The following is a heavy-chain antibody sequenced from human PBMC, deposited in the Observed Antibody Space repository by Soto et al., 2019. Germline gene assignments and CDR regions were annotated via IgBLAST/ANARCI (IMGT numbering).Heavy chain of an antibody. CDR2: TLHSGAS. D-gene: IGHD6-19*01. CDR3: AYSPGWFRPDV. Sequence: QVQLQESGPGLVKPSGTLALTCAVSGDSISSSKWWTWVRQPPGKGLEWIGDTLHSGASNYNPSLNSRIIISVDKTKTQFSVAPTSVSAARTAVYYCAYSPGWFRPDVWGQGTLVIVS. J-gene: IGHJ3*01. CDR1: GDSISSSKW. V-gene: IGHV4-4*02.